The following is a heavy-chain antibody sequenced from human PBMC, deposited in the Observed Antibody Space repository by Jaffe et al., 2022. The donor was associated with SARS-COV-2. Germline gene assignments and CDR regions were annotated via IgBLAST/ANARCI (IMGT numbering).Heavy chain of an antibody. J-gene: IGHJ4*02. Sequence: EVQLVESGGGLVKPGGSLRLSCAASGFTFSRYTMNWVRQAPGKGLEWVSSISSSSTFIYYADSVKGRFTISRDDAKNSLYLQMNSLRAEDTAVYYCARGSAYFDYWGQGTLVTVSS. CDR1: GFTFSRYT. CDR2: ISSSSTFI. V-gene: IGHV3-21*02. CDR3: ARGSAYFDY. D-gene: IGHD2-15*01.